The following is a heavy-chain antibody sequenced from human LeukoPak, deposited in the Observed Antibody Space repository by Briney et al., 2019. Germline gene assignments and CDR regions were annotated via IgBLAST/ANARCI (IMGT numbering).Heavy chain of an antibody. CDR2: IYYSGST. J-gene: IGHJ5*02. CDR1: GGSISSYY. CDR3: ARTIET. Sequence: SETLSLTCTVSGGSISSYYWTWIRQPPGKGLEYIGHIYYSGSTNYIPSLKSRVTISVDTSKNQFSLKLSSVTAADTAVYYCARTIETWGQGTLVTVSS. V-gene: IGHV4-59*01.